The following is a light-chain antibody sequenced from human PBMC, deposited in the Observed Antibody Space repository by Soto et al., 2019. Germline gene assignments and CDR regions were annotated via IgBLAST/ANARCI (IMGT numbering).Light chain of an antibody. Sequence: EIVVTQSPGTLSLSPGERATLSCRASQSISTTYLAWYQQRPGQAPRLLIYGTSSRATGIPDRFSGSGSATDFTLTINRLEPEDFALYYCQQYGSSPYTVGQGTKLEIK. J-gene: IGKJ2*01. CDR3: QQYGSSPYT. CDR2: GTS. CDR1: QSISTTY. V-gene: IGKV3-20*01.